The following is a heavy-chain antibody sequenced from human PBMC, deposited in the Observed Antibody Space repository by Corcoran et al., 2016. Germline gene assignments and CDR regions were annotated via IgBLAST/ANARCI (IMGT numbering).Heavy chain of an antibody. J-gene: IGHJ5*02. Sequence: QLRLHESGPGLVKPSETLSLTCTVSGASIRSGLYYWAWIRQPPGKGLEWIGSVYYSGTAYYNPSLRGRVTVSVDTSNNQFSLTLNSVTAADTAVFYCARSSYSYDSWFDPWGQVTLVTVSS. CDR2: VYYSGTA. CDR3: ARSSYSYDSWFDP. CDR1: GASIRSGLYY. V-gene: IGHV4-39*01. D-gene: IGHD2-15*01.